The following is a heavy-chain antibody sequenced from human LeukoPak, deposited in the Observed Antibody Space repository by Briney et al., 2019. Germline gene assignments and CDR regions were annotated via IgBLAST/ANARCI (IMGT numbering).Heavy chain of an antibody. CDR2: ISGSAGST. CDR1: GFTFRSHG. CDR3: AKVSRFVAVASYFDY. D-gene: IGHD6-19*01. V-gene: IGHV3-23*01. J-gene: IGHJ4*02. Sequence: GGSLRLSCVASGFTFRSHGMSWVRQAPGKGLEWVSGISGSAGSTYYADSVKGRFTISRDNSKNTLYLQMNSLRGEDTAVYYCAKVSRFVAVASYFDYWGQGTLVTVSS.